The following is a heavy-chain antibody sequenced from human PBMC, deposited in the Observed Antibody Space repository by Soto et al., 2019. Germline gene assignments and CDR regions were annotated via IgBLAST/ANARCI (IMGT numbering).Heavy chain of an antibody. J-gene: IGHJ4*02. CDR1: GGTFSGTA. CDR2: IIPMFAIT. CDR3: VRTPHQHRLEFFH. Sequence: QVQLVQSGAEVKKPGSSVTVSCKVSGGTFSGTAINWVRQAPGQGHEWLGGIIPMFAITHYAPKLQGRVAITADDSTSIAYMQLNSPRSYDTAVYQRVRTPHQHRLEFFHWGQGTRVSVSS. D-gene: IGHD3-3*01. V-gene: IGHV1-69*01.